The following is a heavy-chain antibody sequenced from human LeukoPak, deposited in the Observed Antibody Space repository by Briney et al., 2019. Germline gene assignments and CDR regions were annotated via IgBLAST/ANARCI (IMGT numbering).Heavy chain of an antibody. Sequence: GGSLRLSCAASGFTFSSYAMHWVRQAPGKGLEWVSIISSGGSYEYYADSVKGRFTTSRDNSKNTLYLQLNSLRAEDTAVYYCARDSTYYYASGSSGPHYFDNWGQGTLVTVSS. CDR2: ISSGGSYE. J-gene: IGHJ4*02. CDR3: ARDSTYYYASGSSGPHYFDN. CDR1: GFTFSSYA. D-gene: IGHD3-10*01. V-gene: IGHV3-30*01.